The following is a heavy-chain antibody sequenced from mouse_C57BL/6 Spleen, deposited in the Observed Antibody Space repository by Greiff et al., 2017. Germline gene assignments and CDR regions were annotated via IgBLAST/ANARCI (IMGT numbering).Heavy chain of an antibody. Sequence: EVHLVESGGGLVKPGGSLKLSCAASGFTFSDYGMHWVRQAPEKGLEWVAYISSGSSTIYYADTVKGRFTISRDNAKNTLFLQMTSLRSEDTAMXYCARRGRPAYWYFDVWGTGTTVTVSS. CDR2: ISSGSSTI. V-gene: IGHV5-17*01. CDR3: ARRGRPAYWYFDV. CDR1: GFTFSDYG. D-gene: IGHD1-1*01. J-gene: IGHJ1*03.